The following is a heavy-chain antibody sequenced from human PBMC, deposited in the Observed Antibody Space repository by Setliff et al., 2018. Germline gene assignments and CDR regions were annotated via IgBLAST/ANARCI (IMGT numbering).Heavy chain of an antibody. CDR1: GFTFSSYS. D-gene: IGHD5-12*01. J-gene: IGHJ4*02. Sequence: PGGSLRLSCAASGFTFSSYSMNWIRQAPGKGLEWVSYISRGGNTIYYADSVKGRFTISRDNAKNSLFLQMNSLRAEDTAVYYCARLGSPRRGYSGYEFDSWGQGTLGTVSS. V-gene: IGHV3-48*04. CDR3: ARLGSPRRGYSGYEFDS. CDR2: ISRGGNTI.